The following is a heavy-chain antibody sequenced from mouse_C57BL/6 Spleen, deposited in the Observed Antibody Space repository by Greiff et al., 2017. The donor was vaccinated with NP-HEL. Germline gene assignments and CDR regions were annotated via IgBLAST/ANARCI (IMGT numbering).Heavy chain of an antibody. CDR1: GYTFTSYW. CDR3: ARSLYGNYGVAY. Sequence: QVQLQQPGAELVRPGSSVKLSCKASGYTFTSYWMHWVKQRPIQGLEWIGNIDPSDSETHYNQKFKDKATLTVDKSSSTAYMQLSSLTSEDSAVYYCARSLYGNYGVAYWGQGTLVTVSA. CDR2: IDPSDSET. D-gene: IGHD2-1*01. J-gene: IGHJ3*01. V-gene: IGHV1-52*01.